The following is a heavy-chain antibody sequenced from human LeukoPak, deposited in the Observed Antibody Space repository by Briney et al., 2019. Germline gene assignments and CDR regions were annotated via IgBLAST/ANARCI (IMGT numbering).Heavy chain of an antibody. D-gene: IGHD6-19*01. CDR2: IYYSGST. Sequence: SETLSLTCTVSGGSISSYYWSWIRQPPGKGPEWIGYIYYSGSTNYNPSLKSRVTISVDTSKNQFSLKLSSVTAADTAVYYCARHSSAWHFDYWGQGTLVTVSS. J-gene: IGHJ4*02. CDR1: GGSISSYY. V-gene: IGHV4-59*08. CDR3: ARHSSAWHFDY.